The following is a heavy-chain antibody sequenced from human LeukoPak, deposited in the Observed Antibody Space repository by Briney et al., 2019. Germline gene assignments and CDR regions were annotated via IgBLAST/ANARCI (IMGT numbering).Heavy chain of an antibody. D-gene: IGHD3-16*01. CDR3: ARTQLGFDY. Sequence: PGGSLRLSCAASGFTFNTYAMNWVRQAPGKGLEWVSGISGGGGSTYYADSVKGRFTISRDKSKNTLYLQMNSLRAEDTAVYYCARTQLGFDYWGQGTLVTVSS. CDR2: ISGGGGST. CDR1: GFTFNTYA. J-gene: IGHJ4*02. V-gene: IGHV3-23*01.